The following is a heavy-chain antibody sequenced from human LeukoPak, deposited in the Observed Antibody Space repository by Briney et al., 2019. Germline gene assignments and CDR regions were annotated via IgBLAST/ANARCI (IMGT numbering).Heavy chain of an antibody. CDR2: ISGHNGHT. D-gene: IGHD6-19*01. Sequence: GASVKVSCKASGYTFTSYGINWVRQAPGQGLEWMGWISGHNGHTNYVQKMQGRVTMTTDTSTNTAYMELGNLTSDDTAVYYCARGPGIAVAGVFDYWGQGSLVTVSS. CDR3: ARGPGIAVAGVFDY. CDR1: GYTFTSYG. V-gene: IGHV1-18*04. J-gene: IGHJ4*02.